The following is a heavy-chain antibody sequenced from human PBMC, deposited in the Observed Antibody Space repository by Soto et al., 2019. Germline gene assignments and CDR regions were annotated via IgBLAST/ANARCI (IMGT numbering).Heavy chain of an antibody. CDR2: INSDASHT. V-gene: IGHV3-74*01. CDR3: ARVSRAMIVVVITVSLDY. J-gene: IGHJ4*02. Sequence: GGSLRLSCAASGFTFSTYWMHWIRQVPGKGLEWVSRINSDASHTYYADSVKGRFTISRDNAKNTLHLEMNSLRAEDTAVYYCARVSRAMIVVVITVSLDYWGQGTLVTVSS. CDR1: GFTFSTYW. D-gene: IGHD3-22*01.